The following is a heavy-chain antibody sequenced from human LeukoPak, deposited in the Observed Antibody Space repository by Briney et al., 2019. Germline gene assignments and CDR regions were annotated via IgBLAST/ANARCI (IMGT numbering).Heavy chain of an antibody. CDR3: AAPSPLYYDSSGYLFDY. D-gene: IGHD3-22*01. Sequence: ASVKVSCKASGFTFTSSAVQWVRQARGQRLEWIGWIVVGSGNTNYAQKFQERVTITRDMSTSTAYMELSSLRSEDTAVYYCAAPSPLYYDSSGYLFDYWGQGTLVTVSS. V-gene: IGHV1-58*01. CDR2: IVVGSGNT. J-gene: IGHJ4*02. CDR1: GFTFTSSA.